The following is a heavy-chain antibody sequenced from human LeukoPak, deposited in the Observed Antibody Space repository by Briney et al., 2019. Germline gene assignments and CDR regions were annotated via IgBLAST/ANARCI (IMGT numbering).Heavy chain of an antibody. CDR2: ISYDGSNK. CDR3: ARSSSSHRRSDY. CDR1: GFTFSSYA. V-gene: IGHV3-30-3*01. D-gene: IGHD6-13*01. J-gene: IGHJ4*02. Sequence: GGSLRLSCAASGFTFSSYAMSWVRQAPGKGLEWVAVISYDGSNKYCADSVKGRFTISRDNSKNTLYLQMNSLRAEDTAVYYCARSSSSHRRSDYWGQGTLVTVSS.